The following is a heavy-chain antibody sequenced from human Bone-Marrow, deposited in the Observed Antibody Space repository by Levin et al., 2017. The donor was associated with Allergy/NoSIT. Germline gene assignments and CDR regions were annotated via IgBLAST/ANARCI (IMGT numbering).Heavy chain of an antibody. CDR2: ISYDGGDE. D-gene: IGHD2/OR15-2a*01. J-gene: IGHJ4*02. Sequence: GESLKISCLASGFTFNKHAMHWVRQAPGKRLEWLAVISYDGGDENYADSVKGRFTISRDNAKSSLYLQMHNLSADDTALYYCAKGLAAVTTTSLDSWGPGNLVTVSS. V-gene: IGHV3-30*18. CDR3: AKGLAAVTTTSLDS. CDR1: GFTFNKHA.